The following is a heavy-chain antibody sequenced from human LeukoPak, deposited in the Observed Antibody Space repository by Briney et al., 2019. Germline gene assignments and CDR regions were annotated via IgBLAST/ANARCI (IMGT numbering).Heavy chain of an antibody. Sequence: GASVKVSCKASGYSFTSYDINWVRQATGQGLEWMGWMNPDSGNTGYARKFQGRVTMTRDTSISTAYMELSSLRSDDTAVYYCAKSTMGTRRINDLWGRGTLVTVSS. CDR3: AKSTMGTRRINDL. CDR2: MNPDSGNT. V-gene: IGHV1-8*01. J-gene: IGHJ5*02. CDR1: GYSFTSYD. D-gene: IGHD3-10*01.